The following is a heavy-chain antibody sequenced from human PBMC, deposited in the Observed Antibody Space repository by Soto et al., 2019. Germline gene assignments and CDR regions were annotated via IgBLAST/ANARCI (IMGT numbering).Heavy chain of an antibody. CDR2: IFYSGST. Sequence: TLSLTCSVSGVSLTSGTYYWSWIRQHPGKGLEWIGYIFYSGSTDYNPSLKSRVNISVDTSKNQFSLKLSSVTAADTAVYYCASTEDFFDYWGQGTLVTVPQ. J-gene: IGHJ4*02. CDR1: GVSLTSGTYY. CDR3: ASTEDFFDY. V-gene: IGHV4-31*03.